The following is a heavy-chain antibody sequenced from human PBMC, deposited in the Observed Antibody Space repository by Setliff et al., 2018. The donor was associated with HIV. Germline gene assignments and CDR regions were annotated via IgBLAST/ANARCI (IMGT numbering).Heavy chain of an antibody. CDR3: ASSSGWYGAAQFDP. CDR2: INHSGST. V-gene: IGHV4-34*01. J-gene: IGHJ5*02. D-gene: IGHD6-19*01. CDR1: GGSFSGYY. Sequence: PSETLSLTCAVYGGSFSGYYWSWIRQPPGKGLEWIGEINHSGSTNYNPSLKSRVTISVDTSKNQFSLKVNSVTAADTAVYYCASSSGWYGAAQFDPWGQGTRVTVSS.